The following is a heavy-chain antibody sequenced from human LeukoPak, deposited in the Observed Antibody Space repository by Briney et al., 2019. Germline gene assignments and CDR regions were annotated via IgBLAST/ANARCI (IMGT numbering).Heavy chain of an antibody. CDR3: ARDRVYNWNYWYFDL. CDR1: GYTFTSYY. J-gene: IGHJ2*01. V-gene: IGHV1-18*04. D-gene: IGHD1-20*01. CDR2: ISASNGNT. Sequence: GASVKVSCKASGYTFTSYYMHWVRQAPGQGLEWLGWISASNGNTNYAQNFQGRVTMTTDTSTTTAYMELRSLRSDDTAVYYCARDRVYNWNYWYFDLWGRGTLVTVSS.